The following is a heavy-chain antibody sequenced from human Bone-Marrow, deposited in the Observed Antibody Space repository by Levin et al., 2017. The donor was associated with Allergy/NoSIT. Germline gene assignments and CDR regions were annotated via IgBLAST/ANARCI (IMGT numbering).Heavy chain of an antibody. CDR2: INPSGGST. Sequence: ASVKVSCKASGYTFTNYYMHWVRQAPGQGLECMGIINPSGGSTSYAQKFQGRVTMTRDTSTSTVYMELSSLRSEDTAVYYCASPLGYWSTTGSGWWGRDYYYGMDVWGQGTTVTVSS. CDR3: ASPLGYWSTTGSGWWGRDYYYGMDV. D-gene: IGHD2-2*01. CDR1: GYTFTNYY. J-gene: IGHJ6*02. V-gene: IGHV1-46*01.